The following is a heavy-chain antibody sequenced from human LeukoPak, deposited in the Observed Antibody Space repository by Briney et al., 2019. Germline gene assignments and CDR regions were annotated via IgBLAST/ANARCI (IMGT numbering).Heavy chain of an antibody. CDR3: ARATQRYCSGTTCFPYWFDT. V-gene: IGHV4-4*09. J-gene: IGHJ5*02. D-gene: IGHD2-2*01. CDR2: THTSGSP. Sequence: PSETLSLTCIVSGGSISSYYWSWTRQPPGKGLEWIGYTHTSGSPDYSRSLKSRVTISLDTSKNQFSLMLSSVTAADTAVYFCARATQRYCSGTTCFPYWFDTWGQGTLATVSS. CDR1: GGSISSYY.